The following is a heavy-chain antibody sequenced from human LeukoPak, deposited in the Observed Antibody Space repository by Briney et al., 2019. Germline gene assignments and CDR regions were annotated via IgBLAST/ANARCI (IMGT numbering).Heavy chain of an antibody. CDR3: VPTKAEVDY. Sequence: GGSLSLSCAASGFTFSSYGMHWVRQAPGKGLEWVAVIWYDGSNKYYADSVKGRFTISRDNSKNTLYLQMNSLRAEDTAVYYCVPTKAEVDYWGQGTLVTVSS. J-gene: IGHJ4*02. CDR1: GFTFSSYG. D-gene: IGHD2-2*01. CDR2: IWYDGSNK. V-gene: IGHV3-33*01.